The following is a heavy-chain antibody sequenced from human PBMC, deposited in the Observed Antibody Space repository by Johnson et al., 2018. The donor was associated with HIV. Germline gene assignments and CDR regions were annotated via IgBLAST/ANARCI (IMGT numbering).Heavy chain of an antibody. Sequence: QVQLVESGVDLVQPGESLRLSCAASGFTFSNAWMHWVRQAPGKGLEWVAVISYDGSNKYYADSVKGRFTISRDNSKNTLYLQMNSLRAEDTAVYYCARASVSSPRYSSSSDDAFDIWGQGTMVTVSS. CDR3: ARASVSSPRYSSSSDDAFDI. CDR2: ISYDGSNK. J-gene: IGHJ3*02. D-gene: IGHD6-6*01. CDR1: GFTFSNAW. V-gene: IGHV3-30*03.